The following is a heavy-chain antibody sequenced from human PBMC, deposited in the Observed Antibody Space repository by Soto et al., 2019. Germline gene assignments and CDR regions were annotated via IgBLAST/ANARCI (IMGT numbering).Heavy chain of an antibody. Sequence: ASVKVSCKASGCTFTSYYMHWVRQAPGQGLEWMGIINPSGGSTSYAQKFQGRVTMTRDTSTSTVYMELSSLRSEDTAVYYCARGFPDVHYYYGMDVWGQGTTVTVSS. CDR3: ARGFPDVHYYYGMDV. CDR2: INPSGGST. J-gene: IGHJ6*02. V-gene: IGHV1-46*01. CDR1: GCTFTSYY.